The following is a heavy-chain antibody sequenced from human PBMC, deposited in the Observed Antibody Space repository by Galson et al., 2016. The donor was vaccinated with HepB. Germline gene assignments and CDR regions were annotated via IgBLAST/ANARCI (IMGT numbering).Heavy chain of an antibody. Sequence: LRLSCAASGFSFSDYAMSWVRQAPGKGLEWVAAISGSAGSTFYADSVQGRFTISRDNSDNTLYLQMNTLRAEDTAVYYCAKDIGVTRPRGFDSWGQGVPVSVSS. J-gene: IGHJ4*02. CDR1: GFSFSDYA. CDR3: AKDIGVTRPRGFDS. D-gene: IGHD2-2*01. V-gene: IGHV3-23*01. CDR2: ISGSAGST.